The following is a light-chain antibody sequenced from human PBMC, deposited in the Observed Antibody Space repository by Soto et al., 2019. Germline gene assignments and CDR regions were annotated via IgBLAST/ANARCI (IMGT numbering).Light chain of an antibody. CDR1: QRVSTY. CDR2: DAS. J-gene: IGKJ2*01. V-gene: IGKV3-11*01. Sequence: EIVLTQSPATLSLSPGERATLSCRASQRVSTYLALYQAKPGQVPRRLIYDASNRATGIPARFSGSGSGTDFTLTIIRLEPEDFAVYYCQNRRNWTRTFGQGTKLEIK. CDR3: QNRRNWTRT.